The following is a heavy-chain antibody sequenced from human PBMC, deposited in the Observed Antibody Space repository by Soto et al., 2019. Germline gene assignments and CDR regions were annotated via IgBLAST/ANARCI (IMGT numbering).Heavy chain of an antibody. D-gene: IGHD2-2*01. V-gene: IGHV3-30-3*01. J-gene: IGHJ6*02. Sequence: QVQLVESGGGVVQPGRSLRLSCAASGFTFSSYAMNGVRQAPGKGLEGGAVISYDGSNKYYADSVKGRFTISRDNSKNTLYLQMNSLRAEDTAVYYCARSYCSSTSCYHVYYYYGMDVWGQGTTVTVSS. CDR3: ARSYCSSTSCYHVYYYYGMDV. CDR1: GFTFSSYA. CDR2: ISYDGSNK.